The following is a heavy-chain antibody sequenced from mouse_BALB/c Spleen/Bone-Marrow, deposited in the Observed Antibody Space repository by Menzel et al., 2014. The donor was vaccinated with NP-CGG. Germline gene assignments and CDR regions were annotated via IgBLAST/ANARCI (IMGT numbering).Heavy chain of an antibody. CDR2: INVNADTT. CDR1: GFTFSNYG. V-gene: IGHV5-6-3*01. J-gene: IGHJ3*01. Sequence: EVKLVESGGGLVQPGGSLKLSCAASGFTFSNYGMSWVRQTPGKRLEMIATINVNADTTYHPDSVKGRFTISRDNVKNTLYLQMSSLKSEDTAMYYCARGYDHSSWFAYWGQGTLVTVSA. CDR3: ARGYDHSSWFAY. D-gene: IGHD2-3*01.